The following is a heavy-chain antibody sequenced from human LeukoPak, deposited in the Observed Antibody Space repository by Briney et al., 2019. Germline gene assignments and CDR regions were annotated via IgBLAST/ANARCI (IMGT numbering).Heavy chain of an antibody. D-gene: IGHD3-9*01. CDR2: IYPGDSDT. CDR1: GYSFTSYW. CDR3: ARHFKVEEETNYDILTGYPLGMDV. V-gene: IGHV5-51*01. J-gene: IGHJ6*02. Sequence: GESLKISCKGSGYSFTSYWIGWVRQMPGKGLEWMGIIYPGDSDTRYSPSFQGQVTISADKSISTAYLQWSSLKASDTAMYYCARHFKVEEETNYDILTGYPLGMDVWGQGTTVTVSS.